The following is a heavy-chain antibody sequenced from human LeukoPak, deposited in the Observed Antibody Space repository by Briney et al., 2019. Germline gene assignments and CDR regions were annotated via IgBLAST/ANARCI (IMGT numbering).Heavy chain of an antibody. D-gene: IGHD3-16*01. V-gene: IGHV5-51*01. J-gene: IGHJ4*02. CDR2: VYPGDSDI. Sequence: GESLKISCKGSGYSFTSNWIGWVRQMPGKGLEWVGVVYPGDSDITYSPSFQGRVTISADTSVNTAYLQWNSLEASDTALYYCARLGAQFIDYWGQGTLVTVSS. CDR1: GYSFTSNW. CDR3: ARLGAQFIDY.